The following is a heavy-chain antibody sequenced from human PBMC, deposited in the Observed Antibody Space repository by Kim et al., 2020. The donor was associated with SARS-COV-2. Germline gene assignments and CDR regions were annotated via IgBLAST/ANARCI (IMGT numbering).Heavy chain of an antibody. D-gene: IGHD3-22*01. CDR2: FNPTSGST. CDR3: ARDPVHYYDKSGYFGYNGMDV. V-gene: IGHV1-46*01. J-gene: IGHJ6*02. Sequence: ASVKVSCKASGYSLTSYYMHWVRQAPGEGLEWMGIFNPTSGSTTYAQKFQGRITMTSDTSTSVVYMELSSLRSDDTAVYFCARDPVHYYDKSGYFGYNGMDVRGQGTSVIVSS. CDR1: GYSLTSYY.